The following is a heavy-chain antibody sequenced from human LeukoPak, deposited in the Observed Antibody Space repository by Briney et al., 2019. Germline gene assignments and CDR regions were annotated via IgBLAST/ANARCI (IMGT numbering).Heavy chain of an antibody. J-gene: IGHJ4*02. Sequence: ASETLSLTCTVSGYSISSDYFWGWIRQPPGKGLEWIGSFSHSGNSYYSPSLKSRVTISVDTSKNQFSLNLKSVTAADTALYYCVRHYSSAWFFAYWGQGSLVTVSS. CDR3: VRHYSSAWFFAY. V-gene: IGHV4-38-2*02. D-gene: IGHD6-13*01. CDR2: FSHSGNS. CDR1: GYSISSDYF.